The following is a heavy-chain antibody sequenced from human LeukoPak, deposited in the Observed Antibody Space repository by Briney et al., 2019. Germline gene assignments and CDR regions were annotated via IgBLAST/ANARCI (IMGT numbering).Heavy chain of an antibody. V-gene: IGHV4-34*01. J-gene: IGHJ5*02. CDR1: GGSFSGYY. Sequence: SETLSLTCAVYGGSFSGYYWSWIRQPPGKGLEWIGEINHSGSTNYNPSLKSRVTISVDTSKNQFSLKLSSVTAADTAVYYCARATTSYSSGWRRGANWFDPWGQGTLVTVSS. CDR2: INHSGST. CDR3: ARATTSYSSGWRRGANWFDP. D-gene: IGHD6-19*01.